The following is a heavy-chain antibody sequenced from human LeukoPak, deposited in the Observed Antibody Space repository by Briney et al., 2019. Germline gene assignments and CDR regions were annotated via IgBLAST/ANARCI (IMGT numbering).Heavy chain of an antibody. D-gene: IGHD6-19*01. CDR1: GGTFSSYA. V-gene: IGHV1-69*13. CDR2: IIPIFGTA. CDR3: ARDRYSSGWVPTPPFVAFDI. J-gene: IGHJ3*02. Sequence: SVKVPCKASGGTFSSYAISWVRQAPGQGLEWMGGIIPIFGTANYAQKFQGRVTITADESTSTAYMELSSLGSEDTAVYYCARDRYSSGWVPTPPFVAFDIWGQGTMVTVSS.